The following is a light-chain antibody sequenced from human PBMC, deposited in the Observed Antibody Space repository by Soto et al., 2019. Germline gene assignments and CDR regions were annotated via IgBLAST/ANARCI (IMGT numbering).Light chain of an antibody. V-gene: IGKV3-15*01. CDR3: QQYNNWAT. CDR1: QSVNSN. Sequence: EIVMTQSPATLSVSPGERATLSCRASQSVNSNLAWYQQKPGQAPRLLIYGASTRASGIPARFSGSGSGTEFTLTISGLQSEDFAVYYCQQYNNWATFGQGTKVDIK. CDR2: GAS. J-gene: IGKJ1*01.